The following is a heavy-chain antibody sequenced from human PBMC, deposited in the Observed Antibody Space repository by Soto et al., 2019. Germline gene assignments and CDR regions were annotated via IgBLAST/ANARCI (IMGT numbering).Heavy chain of an antibody. Sequence: GESLKISCKGSGYSFTSYWIGWVRQMPGKGLEWMGIIYPGDSDTRYSPSFQGHVTISADKSISTAYLQWSSLTASDTAMYYCARRLRGDILTGRAFDIWGQGTMVTVSS. CDR3: ARRLRGDILTGRAFDI. D-gene: IGHD3-9*01. CDR1: GYSFTSYW. V-gene: IGHV5-51*01. CDR2: IYPGDSDT. J-gene: IGHJ3*02.